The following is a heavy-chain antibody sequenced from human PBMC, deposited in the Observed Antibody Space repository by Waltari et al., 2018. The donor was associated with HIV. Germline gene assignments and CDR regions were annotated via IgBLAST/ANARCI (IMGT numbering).Heavy chain of an antibody. CDR1: GFIFSSYA. CDR2: ISGSGNST. CDR3: AKGDCNSPSCPFDF. V-gene: IGHV3-23*01. Sequence: EVQLLESGGGLLEPGGSLRLSCVGSGFIFSSYAMSWVRQAPGKGLEWVSGISGSGNSTYYAGSVKGRFIISRDNSKNTVFLQMNSLRAEDTAVYYCAKGDCNSPSCPFDFWGQVTLVTVSS. D-gene: IGHD2-2*01. J-gene: IGHJ4*02.